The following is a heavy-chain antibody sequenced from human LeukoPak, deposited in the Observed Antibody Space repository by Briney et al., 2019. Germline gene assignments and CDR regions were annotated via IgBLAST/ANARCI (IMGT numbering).Heavy chain of an antibody. CDR2: IYSGGST. D-gene: IGHD3-10*01. V-gene: IGHV3-53*01. CDR1: GFTVSSNY. Sequence: GGSLRLSCAASGFTVSSNYMSWVRQAPGKGLEWVSVIYSGGSTYYADSVKGRFTISRDNSKNTLYLQMNSLRAEDTAVYYCAREVLLWFGEFSPFFDYWGQGTLVTVSS. CDR3: AREVLLWFGEFSPFFDY. J-gene: IGHJ4*02.